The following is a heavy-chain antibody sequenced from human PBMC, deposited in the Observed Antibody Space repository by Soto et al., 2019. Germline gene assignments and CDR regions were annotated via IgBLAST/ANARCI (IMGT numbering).Heavy chain of an antibody. V-gene: IGHV3-30*18. CDR2: ISYDGSNK. Sequence: GGSLRLSCAASGFTFSSYGMHWVRQAPGKGLEWVAVISYDGSNKYYADSVKGRFTISRDNSKNTLYLQMNSLRAEDTAVYYCTKDPHPYYYDSSGYYVGDYYYGMDVWGQGTTVTVYS. D-gene: IGHD3-22*01. J-gene: IGHJ6*02. CDR3: TKDPHPYYYDSSGYYVGDYYYGMDV. CDR1: GFTFSSYG.